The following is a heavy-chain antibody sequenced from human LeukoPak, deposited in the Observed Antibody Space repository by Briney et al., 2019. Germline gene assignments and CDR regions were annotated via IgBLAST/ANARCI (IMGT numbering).Heavy chain of an antibody. CDR2: IYYSGST. Sequence: SSETLSLTCTVSGGSISSYYWSWIRQAPGKGLEWIGYIYYSGSTNYNPSLKSRVTISVDTSKNQFSLKLSSVTAADTAVYYCARHAAYSNSLYYYYYYGMDVWGQGTTVTVSS. J-gene: IGHJ6*02. CDR3: ARHAAYSNSLYYYYYYGMDV. D-gene: IGHD4-11*01. CDR1: GGSISSYY. V-gene: IGHV4-59*08.